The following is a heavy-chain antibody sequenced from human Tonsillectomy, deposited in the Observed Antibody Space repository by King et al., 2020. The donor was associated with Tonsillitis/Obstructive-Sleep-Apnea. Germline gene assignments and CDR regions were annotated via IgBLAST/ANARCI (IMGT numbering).Heavy chain of an antibody. V-gene: IGHV4-59*08. CDR1: GGSISSYY. CDR3: ARLFDGSGPTHYYYYMDV. CDR2: IYYNGST. J-gene: IGHJ6*03. D-gene: IGHD3-10*01. Sequence: VQLQESGPGLVKPSETLSLTCTVSGGSISSYYWSWIRQPPGKGLEWIGYIYYNGSTNYNPSLKSRVTISVDTSKNQFSLKLSSVTAADTAVYYCARLFDGSGPTHYYYYMDVWGKGTTVTVSS.